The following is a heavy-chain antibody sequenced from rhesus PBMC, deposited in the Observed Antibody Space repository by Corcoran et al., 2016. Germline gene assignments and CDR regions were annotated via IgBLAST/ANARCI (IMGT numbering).Heavy chain of an antibody. V-gene: IGHV4-173*01. J-gene: IGHJ4*01. CDR2: ISGSGGST. CDR3: ARDSRGPRY. Sequence: QVQLQESGPGLVKPSETLSLTCAVSGGSISSNYWSWIRQPPGKGLEWIGRISGSGGSTDYNPTLKSPVTISTDTSKNQFSLELSSVTAADTVVYFCARDSRGPRYWGQGVLVTVSS. CDR1: GGSISSNY.